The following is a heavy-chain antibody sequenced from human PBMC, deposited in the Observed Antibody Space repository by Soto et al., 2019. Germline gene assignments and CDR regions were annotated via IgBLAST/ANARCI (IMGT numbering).Heavy chain of an antibody. D-gene: IGHD3-3*01. CDR3: ARHSASSWSYYYYMDV. J-gene: IGHJ6*03. V-gene: IGHV4-39*01. Sequence: SETLSLTCTVSGGSISSSSYYWGWLLQGPGKGLEWIGSIYYSGSTYYNPSLKSRVTISVDTSKNQFSLKLSSVIAADTAVYYCARHSASSWSYYYYMDVWGKGTTVTVSS. CDR1: GGSISSSSYY. CDR2: IYYSGST.